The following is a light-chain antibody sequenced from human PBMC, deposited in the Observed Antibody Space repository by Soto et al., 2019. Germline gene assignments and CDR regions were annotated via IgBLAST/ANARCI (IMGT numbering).Light chain of an antibody. J-gene: IGLJ2*01. CDR3: SSYAGSTTYVV. CDR2: EDT. V-gene: IGLV2-23*01. CDR1: SSDVGSYNL. Sequence: QSALTQPASVSGSPGQSITISCTGTSSDVGSYNLVSWHQQHPGKAPKLMIYEDTERPSGVSNRFSGSKSGNTASLTISGLQAEDEADYYCSSYAGSTTYVVFGGGTKLTVL.